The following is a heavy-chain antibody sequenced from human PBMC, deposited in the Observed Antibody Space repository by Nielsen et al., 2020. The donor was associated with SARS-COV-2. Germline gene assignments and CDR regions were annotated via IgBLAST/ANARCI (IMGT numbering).Heavy chain of an antibody. D-gene: IGHD1-26*01. CDR3: AKARGGSYVDAFDI. V-gene: IGHV3-30-3*01. J-gene: IGHJ3*02. CDR2: ISYDGSNE. Sequence: GGSLRLSCVGSGFSFSSHAMHWVRQAPGKGLEWMTIISYDGSNEHYAESVKGRFTISRDNSKNTVYLQMNSLRAEDTAVYYCAKARGGSYVDAFDIWGQGTMVTVSS. CDR1: GFSFSSHA.